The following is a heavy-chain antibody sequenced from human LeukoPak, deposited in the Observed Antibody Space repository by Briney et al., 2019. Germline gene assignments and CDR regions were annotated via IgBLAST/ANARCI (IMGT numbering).Heavy chain of an antibody. CDR3: ARHDHDSAGTNWFDP. D-gene: IGHD3-16*01. Sequence: SETLSLTCSVPGGSISSINFYWGWIRQPPGKGLEWIATIYYTGNTYYNPSLRSRVTISVDASKNQFSLKLISVTAADTAVYFCARHDHDSAGTNWFDPWGQGTLVTVSS. CDR1: GGSISSINFY. CDR2: IYYTGNT. V-gene: IGHV4-39*01. J-gene: IGHJ5*02.